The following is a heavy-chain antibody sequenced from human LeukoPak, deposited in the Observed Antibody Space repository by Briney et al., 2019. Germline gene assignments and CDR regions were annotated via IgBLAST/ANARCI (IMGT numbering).Heavy chain of an antibody. V-gene: IGHV3-23*01. Sequence: GGSLRLSCAASGFTFSSYDLSWVRQAPGKGLECVSAIRRGIGSTYYADSVKGRFTISRDNSKNTLYLQMNNLRADDTAIYYCAKKGQADDNGKPDWGQGTLVTVSS. CDR3: AKKGQADDNGKPD. D-gene: IGHD1-1*01. CDR2: IRRGIGST. CDR1: GFTFSSYD. J-gene: IGHJ4*02.